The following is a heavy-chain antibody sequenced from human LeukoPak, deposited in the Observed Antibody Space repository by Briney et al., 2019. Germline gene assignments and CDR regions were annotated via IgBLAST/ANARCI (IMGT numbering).Heavy chain of an antibody. CDR1: GFTFSSYS. Sequence: GGSLRLSCAASGFTFSSYSMNWVRQAPGKGLEWVSSISSSSSYIYYADSVKGRFTISRGNAKNSLYLQMNSLRAEDTAVYYCATNYYDSSGVGDYWGQGTLVTVSS. CDR3: ATNYYDSSGVGDY. CDR2: ISSSSSYI. V-gene: IGHV3-21*01. J-gene: IGHJ4*02. D-gene: IGHD3-22*01.